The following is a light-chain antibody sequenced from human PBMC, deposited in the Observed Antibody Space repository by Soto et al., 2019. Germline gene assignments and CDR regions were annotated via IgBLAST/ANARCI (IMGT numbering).Light chain of an antibody. CDR3: CSYAGTSLV. Sequence: QSALAQPRSVSGSPGQSVTISCTGTSSDVGGYKFVSWYQQHPGTAPKLMIFDVSQRPSGVPDRFSGPKSGNTASLTISGLQAEDEADYYCCSYAGTSLVFGGGTKVTVL. V-gene: IGLV2-11*01. CDR1: SSDVGGYKF. J-gene: IGLJ3*02. CDR2: DVS.